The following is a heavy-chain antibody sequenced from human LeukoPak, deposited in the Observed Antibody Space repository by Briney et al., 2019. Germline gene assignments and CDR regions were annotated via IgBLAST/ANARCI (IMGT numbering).Heavy chain of an antibody. CDR3: TTDRGSV. V-gene: IGHV3-15*01. CDR1: GFTFTNVW. CDR2: MKSKSDGETT. Sequence: GGSLRLSCAASGFTFTNVWMSWVRQTPWKGLEWVGRMKSKSDGETTDYAAPVKGRFTISRDDAKTMVYLQMNSLKSEDTAVYYCTTDRGSVWGQGTLVTVSS. J-gene: IGHJ4*02.